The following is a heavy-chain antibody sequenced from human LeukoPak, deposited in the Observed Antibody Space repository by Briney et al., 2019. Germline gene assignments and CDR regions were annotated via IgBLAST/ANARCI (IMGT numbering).Heavy chain of an antibody. CDR3: ARGWPPDY. Sequence: PGGSLRLSCGASGFTFSGYALQWVRQAPGKGLEWVAVILYDGTNKYYADSVKGRFTISRDNSKDTLYLQMNSLRPEDTAVYYCARGWPPDYWGQGTLVSVSS. J-gene: IGHJ4*02. V-gene: IGHV3-30-3*01. CDR2: ILYDGTNK. D-gene: IGHD5-24*01. CDR1: GFTFSGYA.